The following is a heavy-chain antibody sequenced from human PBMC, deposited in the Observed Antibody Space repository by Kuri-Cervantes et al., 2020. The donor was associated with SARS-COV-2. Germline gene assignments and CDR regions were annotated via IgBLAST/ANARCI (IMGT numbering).Heavy chain of an antibody. J-gene: IGHJ6*02. Sequence: GESLKISCKASGYTFTSYDINWVRQATGQGLEWMGWMNPNSGNTGYAQKFQGRVTMTRNTSISTAYMELSSLRSDDTAVYYCARDRVVPAGYYYGMDVWGQGTTVTVSS. V-gene: IGHV1-8*01. D-gene: IGHD2-2*01. CDR1: GYTFTSYD. CDR3: ARDRVVPAGYYYGMDV. CDR2: MNPNSGNT.